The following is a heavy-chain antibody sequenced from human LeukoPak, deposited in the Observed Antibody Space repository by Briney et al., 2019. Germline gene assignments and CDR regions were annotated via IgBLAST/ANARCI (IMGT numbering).Heavy chain of an antibody. Sequence: GGSLRLSCAASGFTFDDYAMHWVRQAPGKGLEWVSLISGDGGSTYYADSVKGRFTISRDNSKNSLYLQMNSLRTEDAALYYCAKDMWRFGELDYDYWGQGTLVTVSS. V-gene: IGHV3-43*02. CDR2: ISGDGGST. J-gene: IGHJ4*02. CDR3: AKDMWRFGELDYDY. D-gene: IGHD3-10*01. CDR1: GFTFDDYA.